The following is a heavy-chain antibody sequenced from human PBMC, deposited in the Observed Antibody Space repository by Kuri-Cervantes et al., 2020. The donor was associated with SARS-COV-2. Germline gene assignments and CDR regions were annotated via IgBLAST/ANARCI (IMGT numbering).Heavy chain of an antibody. D-gene: IGHD1-7*01. CDR2: IRYDGSNK. Sequence: GGSLRLSCAASGFTLSSYGMHWARQAPGKGLEWVAFIRYDGSNKYYADSVKGRFTISRDNSKNTLYLQMNSLRAEDTAVYYCAKEERITGTPWDYWGQGTLVTVSS. CDR1: GFTLSSYG. CDR3: AKEERITGTPWDY. J-gene: IGHJ4*02. V-gene: IGHV3-30*02.